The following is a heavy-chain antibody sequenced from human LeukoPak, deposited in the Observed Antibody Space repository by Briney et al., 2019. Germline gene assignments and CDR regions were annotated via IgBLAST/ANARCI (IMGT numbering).Heavy chain of an antibody. CDR3: ARGLDIVVVVAATRHYGMDV. CDR2: VNHSGST. CDR1: GGSFSGYY. D-gene: IGHD2-15*01. Sequence: SETLSLTCAVYGGSFSGYYWSWIRQPPGRGLEWIGEVNHSGSTNYNPSLKSRVTISVDTSKNQFSLKLSSVTAADTAVYYCARGLDIVVVVAATRHYGMDVWGQGTTVTVSS. J-gene: IGHJ6*02. V-gene: IGHV4-34*01.